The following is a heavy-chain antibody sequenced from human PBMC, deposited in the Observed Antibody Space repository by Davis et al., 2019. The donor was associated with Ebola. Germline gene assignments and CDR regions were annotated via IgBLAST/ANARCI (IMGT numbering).Heavy chain of an antibody. Sequence: GESLKISCAASGFTFSSYWMTWGRQTPGKGLEWVANIKQDGSQKYYVSSVKGRFTISRDNAKNSLYLQMNSLRAEDTAVYYCARQYCSDTTCYTDAFDVWGQGTMVTVSS. V-gene: IGHV3-7*01. D-gene: IGHD2-2*02. J-gene: IGHJ3*01. CDR3: ARQYCSDTTCYTDAFDV. CDR2: IKQDGSQK. CDR1: GFTFSSYW.